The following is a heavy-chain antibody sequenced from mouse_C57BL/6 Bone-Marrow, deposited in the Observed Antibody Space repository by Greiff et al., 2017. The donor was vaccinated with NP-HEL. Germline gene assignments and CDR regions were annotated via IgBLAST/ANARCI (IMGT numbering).Heavy chain of an antibody. CDR1: GFNIKDDY. J-gene: IGHJ4*01. CDR2: IDPENGDT. D-gene: IGHD1-1*01. Sequence: VQLQQSGAELVRPGASVKLSCTASGFNIKDDYMHWVKQRPEQGLEWIGWIDPENGDTEYASKFQGKATITADTSSNTAYLQLSSLTSEDTAVYYCTTITTVVEGDYWGQGTSVTGSS. V-gene: IGHV14-4*01. CDR3: TTITTVVEGDY.